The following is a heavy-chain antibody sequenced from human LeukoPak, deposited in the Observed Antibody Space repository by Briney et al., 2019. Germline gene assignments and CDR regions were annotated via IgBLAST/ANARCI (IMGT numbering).Heavy chain of an antibody. Sequence: GGSLRLSCAASGFPFTSYNMNWVRQAPGKGLEYVSGSSSNGGSTYYADSVKGRFTISRDNSKNTLYLQMSSLRPEDTAVYYCVNQISGWVYWGQGTLVTVSS. CDR3: VNQISGWVY. CDR2: SSSNGGST. V-gene: IGHV3-64D*06. D-gene: IGHD6-19*01. CDR1: GFPFTSYN. J-gene: IGHJ4*02.